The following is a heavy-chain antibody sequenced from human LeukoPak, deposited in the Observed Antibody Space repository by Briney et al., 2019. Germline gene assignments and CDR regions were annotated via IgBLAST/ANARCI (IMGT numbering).Heavy chain of an antibody. CDR2: IIPIFGTA. Sequence: SVKVPCKASGGTFSSYAISWVRQAPGQGLEWMGRIIPIFGTANYAQKFQGRVTITTDESTSTAYMELSSLRSEDTAVYYCAREEDWGQYWYFDLWGRGTLVTVSS. V-gene: IGHV1-69*05. J-gene: IGHJ2*01. D-gene: IGHD3/OR15-3a*01. CDR3: AREEDWGQYWYFDL. CDR1: GGTFSSYA.